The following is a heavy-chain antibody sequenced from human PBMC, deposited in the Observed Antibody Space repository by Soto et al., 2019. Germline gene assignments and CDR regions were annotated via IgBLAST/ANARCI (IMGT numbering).Heavy chain of an antibody. D-gene: IGHD2-2*01. Sequence: SETLSLTCTVSGGSINNYYWSWIRQPPGKGLEWIGYIYYSGSTNYNPSLKSRVTISVDTSKNQFSLKLSSVTAADTAVYYCARSRCSTTICREYFQHWGQGTLVTVSS. CDR3: ARSRCSTTICREYFQH. V-gene: IGHV4-59*08. CDR1: GGSINNYY. J-gene: IGHJ1*01. CDR2: IYYSGST.